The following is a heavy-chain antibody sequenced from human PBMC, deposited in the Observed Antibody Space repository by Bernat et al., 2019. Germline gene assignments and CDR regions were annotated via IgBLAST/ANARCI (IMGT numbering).Heavy chain of an antibody. V-gene: IGHV3-11*05. D-gene: IGHD2-15*01. CDR1: GFTFSDYY. Sequence: VRLVESGGGLVQPGGSLRLSCAASGFTFSDYYMSWIRQAPGKGLEWVSYISSSSSYTNYADSVKGRFTISRDNAKNSLYLQMNSLRAEDTAVYYCARARGYCSGGSCYYDFDYWGQGTLVTVSS. J-gene: IGHJ4*02. CDR2: ISSSSSYT. CDR3: ARARGYCSGGSCYYDFDY.